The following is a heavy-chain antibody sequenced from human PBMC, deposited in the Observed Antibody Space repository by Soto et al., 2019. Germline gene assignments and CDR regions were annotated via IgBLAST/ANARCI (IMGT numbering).Heavy chain of an antibody. CDR2: IYYSGST. D-gene: IGHD3-3*01. CDR1: GGSISSGGYY. V-gene: IGHV4-31*03. Sequence: SETLSLTCTVSGGSISSGGYYWSWIRQHPGKGLEWIGYIYYSGSTYYNPSLKSRVTISVDTSKNQFSLKLSSVTAADTAVYYCARMIFGVVTLDWWGQGTLVTVSS. CDR3: ARMIFGVVTLDW. J-gene: IGHJ4*02.